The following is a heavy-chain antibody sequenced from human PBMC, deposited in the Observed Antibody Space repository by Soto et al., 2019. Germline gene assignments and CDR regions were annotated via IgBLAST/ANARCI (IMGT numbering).Heavy chain of an antibody. Sequence: PSETLSLTCTVSGGSISSASYYWGWIRQPPGKGLEWIGYIYYNGSTNYNPSLKSRVTISVDTSKNQFSLKLSSVTAADTAVYYCAREGYYYYYGMDVWGQGTTVTVSS. V-gene: IGHV4-61*01. J-gene: IGHJ6*02. CDR1: GGSISSASYY. CDR3: AREGYYYYYGMDV. CDR2: IYYNGST.